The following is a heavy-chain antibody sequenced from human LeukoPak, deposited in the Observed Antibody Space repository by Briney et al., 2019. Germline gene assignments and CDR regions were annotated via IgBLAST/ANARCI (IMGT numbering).Heavy chain of an antibody. CDR2: ISSSSSYI. Sequence: PGGSLRLSCAASGFTFSSYSMNWVRQAPGKGLEWVSSISSSSSYIYYADSVKGRFTISRDNAKNSLYLQMNSLRAEDTAVYCCARDISYYGSGRPDVWGKGTTVTVSS. CDR1: GFTFSSYS. J-gene: IGHJ6*04. D-gene: IGHD3-10*01. V-gene: IGHV3-21*01. CDR3: ARDISYYGSGRPDV.